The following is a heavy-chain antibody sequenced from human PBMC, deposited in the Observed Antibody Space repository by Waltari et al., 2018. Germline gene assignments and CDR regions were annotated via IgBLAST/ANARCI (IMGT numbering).Heavy chain of an antibody. D-gene: IGHD3-10*01. CDR1: GYTFTRYA. Sequence: QVQLVQSGAEVTKPGASVKVSCTASGYTFTRYAMHWVRQAPGQRLEWMGWINAGNGNTKYSQKFQGRVTITRDTSASTAYMELSSLRSEDTAVYYCARARLLWFGESPYYFDYWGQGTLVTVSS. V-gene: IGHV1-3*01. J-gene: IGHJ4*02. CDR3: ARARLLWFGESPYYFDY. CDR2: INAGNGNT.